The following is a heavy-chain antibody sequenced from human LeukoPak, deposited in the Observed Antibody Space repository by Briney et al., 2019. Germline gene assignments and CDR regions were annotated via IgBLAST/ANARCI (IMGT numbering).Heavy chain of an antibody. D-gene: IGHD1-26*01. Sequence: SVKVSCKASGGTFSSYAISWVRQPPGQGLEWMGRIIPIFGTANYAQKFQGRVTITTDESTSTAYMELSSLRSEDTAVYYCAIIEGATGFDYWGQGTLVTVSS. CDR3: AIIEGATGFDY. CDR1: GGTFSSYA. CDR2: IIPIFGTA. V-gene: IGHV1-69*05. J-gene: IGHJ4*02.